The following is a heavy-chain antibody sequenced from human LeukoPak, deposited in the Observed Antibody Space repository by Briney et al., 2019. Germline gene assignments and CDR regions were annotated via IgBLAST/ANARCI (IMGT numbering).Heavy chain of an antibody. CDR1: GFPFSSYA. CDR2: ISGSGGST. V-gene: IGHV3-23*01. Sequence: GGSLRLSCAASGFPFSSYAMSWVRQAPGKGTEWVSDISGSGGSTYYADSVKGRFTISRDNSKSTLCLQMNSLRAEDTAVYYCAKQLGYCSDGSCYFPYWGQGTLVTVSS. CDR3: AKQLGYCSDGSCYFPY. J-gene: IGHJ4*02. D-gene: IGHD2-15*01.